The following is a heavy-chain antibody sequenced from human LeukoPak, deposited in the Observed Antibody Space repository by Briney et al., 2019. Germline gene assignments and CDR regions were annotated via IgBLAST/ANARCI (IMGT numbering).Heavy chain of an antibody. D-gene: IGHD3-10*01. CDR2: TNDGGTYT. Sequence: PGGSLRLSCAGSGFAFSEYWMHWARHTPEKGLMWVSRTNDGGTYTAYADSVKGRFAVSRDNAENTLYLQMDSLTVEDTGLYYCVREIKIMGFRAFDYWGQGTPVTVSS. CDR1: GFAFSEYW. J-gene: IGHJ4*02. V-gene: IGHV3-74*01. CDR3: VREIKIMGFRAFDY.